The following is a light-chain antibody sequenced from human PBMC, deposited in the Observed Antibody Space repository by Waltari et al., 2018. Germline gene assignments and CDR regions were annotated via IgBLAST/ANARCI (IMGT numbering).Light chain of an antibody. V-gene: IGKV4-1*01. J-gene: IGKJ5*01. CDR1: QSVLYSSNNKNY. Sequence: DIVMTQSPDSLAVSLGERATINCKSSQSVLYSSNNKNYLAWYQRKPGQPPKLLIYWASTRYAGVPDRFSGSGSGTDFTLTISSLQAEDVAVYYCQQYYSTPITFGQGTRLEIK. CDR3: QQYYSTPIT. CDR2: WAS.